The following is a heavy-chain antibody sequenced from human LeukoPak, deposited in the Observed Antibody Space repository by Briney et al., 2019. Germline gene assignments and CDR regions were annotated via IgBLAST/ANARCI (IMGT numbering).Heavy chain of an antibody. V-gene: IGHV4-61*09. CDR3: ARCMSELDYGDYAYYYHMDV. CDR1: GDSLTSASRY. D-gene: IGHD4-17*01. J-gene: IGHJ6*04. Sequence: SETLSLTCTVPGDSLTSASRYWSWIRQPAGKGLEWIGHFYSSTRTTYNPSLESRVAISGDTAKNQFSLKLDSVTAADTAVYFCARCMSELDYGDYAYYYHMDVWGKGTTVTVSS. CDR2: FYSSTRT.